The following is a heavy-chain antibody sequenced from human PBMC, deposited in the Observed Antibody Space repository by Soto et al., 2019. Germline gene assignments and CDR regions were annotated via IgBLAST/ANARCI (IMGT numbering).Heavy chain of an antibody. CDR2: IYHSGST. CDR1: GGSISSGGYS. D-gene: IGHD5-12*01. Sequence: SKTLSLTCAVSGGSISSGGYSWSWIRQPPGKGLEWIGYIYHSGSTYYNPSLKSRVTISVDRSKNQFSLKLSSVTAADTAVYYCGSGVSDGYNDIGLFDTWGQGHVVTVSS. J-gene: IGHJ5*02. CDR3: GSGVSDGYNDIGLFDT. V-gene: IGHV4-30-2*01.